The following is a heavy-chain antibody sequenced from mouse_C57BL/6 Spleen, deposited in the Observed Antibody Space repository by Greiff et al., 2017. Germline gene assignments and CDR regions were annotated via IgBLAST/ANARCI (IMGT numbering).Heavy chain of an antibody. D-gene: IGHD1-1*01. Sequence: EVQLQESGAGLVKPGGSLKLSCAASGFTFSSYAMAWVRQTPEKRLEWVATISDGGSYTYYPDNVKGRFTISRDNAKNNLYLQMSQLKSEDTAMYSCARDGYGGSYDWYFDVWGTVTTVTVSS. CDR1: GFTFSSYA. V-gene: IGHV5-4*01. CDR3: ARDGYGGSYDWYFDV. CDR2: ISDGGSYT. J-gene: IGHJ1*03.